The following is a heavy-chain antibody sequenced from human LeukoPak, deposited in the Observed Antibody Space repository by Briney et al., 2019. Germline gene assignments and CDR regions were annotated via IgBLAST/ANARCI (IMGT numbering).Heavy chain of an antibody. Sequence: ASVKVSCKASGYTFTTYGISWVRQAPGQGPEWMGWVSGDDGRTYYGQKFQDRVTMTKDTSTTTVYMELRSLRSDDTAVYYCARAFPGEYYFDYWGQGTLVTVSS. CDR1: GYTFTTYG. CDR2: VSGDDGRT. J-gene: IGHJ4*02. V-gene: IGHV1-18*01. CDR3: ARAFPGEYYFDY. D-gene: IGHD2-21*01.